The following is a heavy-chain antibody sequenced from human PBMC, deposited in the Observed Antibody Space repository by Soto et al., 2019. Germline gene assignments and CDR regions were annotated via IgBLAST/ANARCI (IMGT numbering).Heavy chain of an antibody. D-gene: IGHD2-2*01. CDR1: GFTFSSYA. Sequence: GGSLRLSCAASGFTFSSYAMSWVRQAPGKGLEWVSAISGSGGSTYYADSVKGRFTISRDNSKNTLYLQMNSLRAEDTAVYYCAKGEGYCSSTSCYTVAGTGYFDYWGQGTLVTVSS. CDR3: AKGEGYCSSTSCYTVAGTGYFDY. J-gene: IGHJ4*02. CDR2: ISGSGGST. V-gene: IGHV3-23*01.